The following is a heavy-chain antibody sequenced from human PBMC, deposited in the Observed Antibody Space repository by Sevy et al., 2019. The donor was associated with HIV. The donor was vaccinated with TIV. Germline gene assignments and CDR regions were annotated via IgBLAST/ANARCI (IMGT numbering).Heavy chain of an antibody. D-gene: IGHD3-9*01. CDR3: TRVEGAADWGMDV. Sequence: GGSLRLSCRASGFTFDDYTMSWVRQAPGKGLEWVAFIRSKAYGGTTEYAASVKGRFTISRDESKSIAYLQMNSLKTVDKAVYYCTRVEGAADWGMDVWGQGTTVTVSS. CDR1: GFTFDDYT. V-gene: IGHV3-49*04. J-gene: IGHJ6*02. CDR2: IRSKAYGGTT.